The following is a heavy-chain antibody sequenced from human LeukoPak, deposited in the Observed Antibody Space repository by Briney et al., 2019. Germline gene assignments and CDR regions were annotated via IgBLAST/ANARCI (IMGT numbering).Heavy chain of an antibody. V-gene: IGHV3-30-3*01. Sequence: GGSLRLSCAASGFTFSSYAMHWVRQAPGKGLEWVAVISYDGSNKYYADSVKGRFTISRDNSKNTLYLQMNSLRAEDTAVYYCARDTYIAVAMIVFDYWGQGTLVTVSS. CDR3: ARDTYIAVAMIVFDY. CDR1: GFTFSSYA. D-gene: IGHD6-13*01. CDR2: ISYDGSNK. J-gene: IGHJ4*02.